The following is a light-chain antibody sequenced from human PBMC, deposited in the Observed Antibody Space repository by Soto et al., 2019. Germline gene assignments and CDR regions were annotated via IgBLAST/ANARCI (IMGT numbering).Light chain of an antibody. V-gene: IGKV1-5*03. J-gene: IGKJ4*01. CDR3: QQYHSYPS. Sequence: DIEMTQSPSTLSASVGDRVTITCRASQSISSSLAWYQQKPGKAPKLLIYKASSLYSGVPSRFSGSGAGTEFTLISRQLQPGAVGGYDCQQYHSYPSFGGGTKVEIK. CDR1: QSISSS. CDR2: KAS.